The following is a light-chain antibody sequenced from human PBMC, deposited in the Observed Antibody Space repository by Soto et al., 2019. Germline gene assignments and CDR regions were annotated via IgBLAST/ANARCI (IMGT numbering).Light chain of an antibody. CDR3: QPYNSYSRT. CDR1: ESISNF. Sequence: DIQMTQSPSTLSASVGDTVTITCRASESISNFLAWYQQKPGKAPNLLIYKASSLESGVPSRFSGSGSGTEFTLTISSLQPDDFATYYCQPYNSYSRTFGKGTKVDIK. V-gene: IGKV1-5*03. J-gene: IGKJ1*01. CDR2: KAS.